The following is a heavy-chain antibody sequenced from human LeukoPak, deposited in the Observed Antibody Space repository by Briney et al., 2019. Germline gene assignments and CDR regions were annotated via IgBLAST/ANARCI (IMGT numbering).Heavy chain of an antibody. CDR3: AKGMGYASGSSYSYYYYMDG. J-gene: IGHJ6*03. V-gene: IGHV3-21*04. D-gene: IGHD3-10*01. CDR1: GFTFSSYG. Sequence: GGSLRLSCAASGFTFSSYGMHWVRQAPGKGLEWVSSISSSSSYIYYADSVKGRFTISRDNSKNILSLQMNSLRTEDTAVYYCAKGMGYASGSSYSYYYYMDGWGKGTTVTISS. CDR2: ISSSSSYI.